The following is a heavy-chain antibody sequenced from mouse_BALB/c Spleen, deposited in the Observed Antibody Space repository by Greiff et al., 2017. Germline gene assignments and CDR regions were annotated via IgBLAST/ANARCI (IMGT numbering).Heavy chain of an antibody. CDR3: AREGATTMITFAY. V-gene: IGHV2-9*02. D-gene: IGHD2-4*01. Sequence: QVQLKQSGPGLVAPSQSLSITCTVSGFSLTSYGVHWVRQPPGKGLEWLGVIWAGGSTNYNSALMSRLSISKDNSKSQVFLKMNSLQTDDTAMYYCAREGATTMITFAYWGQGTLVTVSA. J-gene: IGHJ3*01. CDR1: GFSLTSYG. CDR2: IWAGGST.